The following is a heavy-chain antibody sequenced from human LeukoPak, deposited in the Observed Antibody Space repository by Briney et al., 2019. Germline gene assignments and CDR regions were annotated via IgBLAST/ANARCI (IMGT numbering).Heavy chain of an antibody. D-gene: IGHD4-23*01. Sequence: PSETLSLTCTVSGGSISSYYWSWIRQPPGKGLEWIGYIYYSGSTNYNPSLKSRVTISVDTSKNQFSLKLSSVTAADTAVYYCARDSGGNSDYYYYMDVWGKGTTVTVSS. CDR2: IYYSGST. CDR3: ARDSGGNSDYYYYMDV. V-gene: IGHV4-59*01. J-gene: IGHJ6*03. CDR1: GGSISSYY.